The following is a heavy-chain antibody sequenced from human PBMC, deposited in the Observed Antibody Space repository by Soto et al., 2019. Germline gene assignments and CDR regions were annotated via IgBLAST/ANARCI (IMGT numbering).Heavy chain of an antibody. CDR3: AKDLGEYCSGGSCYSLGAFDI. Sequence: EVQLLESGGGLVQPGGSLRLSCAASGFTFSSYAMSWVRQAPGKGLEWVSAISGSGGSTYYADSVKGRFTISRDNSKNTLYLQMNSLRAEDTAVYYCAKDLGEYCSGGSCYSLGAFDIWGQGTMVTVSS. CDR1: GFTFSSYA. D-gene: IGHD2-15*01. J-gene: IGHJ3*02. CDR2: ISGSGGST. V-gene: IGHV3-23*01.